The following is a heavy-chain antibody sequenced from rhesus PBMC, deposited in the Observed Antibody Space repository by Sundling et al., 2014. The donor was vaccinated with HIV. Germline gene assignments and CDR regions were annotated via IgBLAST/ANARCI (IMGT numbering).Heavy chain of an antibody. CDR2: INWDGDST. CDR1: GFTFDDYA. Sequence: EVQLVESGGGVVQPGGSLRLSCAASGFTFDDYAMHWVRQAPGKGLEWVSSINWDGDSTYYADSVKGRFTISRDNAKNSLYLQMDSLRAEDTALYYCALIVAAPPFDVWGPGVLVTVSS. J-gene: IGHJ5-1*01. CDR3: ALIVAAPPFDV. D-gene: IGHD2-33*01. V-gene: IGHV3-201*01.